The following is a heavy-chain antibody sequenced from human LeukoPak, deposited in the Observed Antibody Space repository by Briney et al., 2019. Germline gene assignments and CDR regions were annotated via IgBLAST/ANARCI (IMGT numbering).Heavy chain of an antibody. V-gene: IGHV3-15*01. CDR2: IKSKTDGCTT. J-gene: IGHJ4*02. Sequence: PGGSLRLSCAASGFTFSNAWMSWVRQAPGKGLEWVGRIKSKTDGCTTDYAAPVKGRFTISRDDSKNTLYLQMNSLKTEDTAVYYWTARRGAYWGQGTLVTVSS. CDR1: GFTFSNAW. D-gene: IGHD3-10*01. CDR3: TARRGAY.